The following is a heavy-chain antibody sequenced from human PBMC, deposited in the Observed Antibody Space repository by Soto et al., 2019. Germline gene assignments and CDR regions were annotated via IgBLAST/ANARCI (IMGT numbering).Heavy chain of an antibody. CDR1: GGSIRNVY. J-gene: IGHJ4*01. CDR3: ARAHAPPRPLDF. Sequence: SETLSLTCTVPGGSIRNVYWSWIRQAPGKGLEWIGFIFHSGHAKYNPSLKSRATISVDTSKNQFPLNLDSVTAADASFYFCARAHAPPRPLDFWGQGSQPTVPS. V-gene: IGHV4-4*08. CDR2: IFHSGHA. D-gene: IGHD2-2*01.